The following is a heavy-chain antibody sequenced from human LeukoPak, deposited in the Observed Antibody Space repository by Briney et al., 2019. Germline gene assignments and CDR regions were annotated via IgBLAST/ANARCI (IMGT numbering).Heavy chain of an antibody. J-gene: IGHJ5*02. CDR1: GYTFTSYG. CDR3: ARLVTGDYDSSGYYH. D-gene: IGHD3-22*01. V-gene: IGHV1-69*13. Sequence: SVKVSCKASGYTFTSYGISWVRQAPGQGLEWMGGIIPIFGTANYAQKFQGRVTITADESTSTAYMELSSLRSEDTAVYYCARLVTGDYDSSGYYHWGQGTLVTVSS. CDR2: IIPIFGTA.